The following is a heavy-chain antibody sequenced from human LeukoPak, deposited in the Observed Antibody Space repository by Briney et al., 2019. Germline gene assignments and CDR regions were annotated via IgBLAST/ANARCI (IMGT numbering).Heavy chain of an antibody. V-gene: IGHV3-33*06. CDR2: IWYDGSNK. CDR3: AKGRGMVASVIYYFDY. J-gene: IGHJ4*03. Sequence: GGSLRLSCAASGFTFSSYGMHWVRQAPGKGLEWVAVIWYDGSNKYYADSVKGRFTISRDNSKNTLYLQMNSLRAEDTAVYYCAKGRGMVASVIYYFDYWGHGTLVTVSS. D-gene: IGHD1-26*01. CDR1: GFTFSSYG.